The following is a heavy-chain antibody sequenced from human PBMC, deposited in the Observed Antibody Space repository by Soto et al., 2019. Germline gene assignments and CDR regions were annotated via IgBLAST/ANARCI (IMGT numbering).Heavy chain of an antibody. CDR3: ARGRSYCSSTSCYTGGDYSYGMDV. CDR2: INPNSGGT. CDR1: GYTFTGYY. V-gene: IGHV1-2*04. D-gene: IGHD2-2*02. J-gene: IGHJ6*02. Sequence: GASVKISCKASGYTFTGYYMHWVRQAPGQGLEWMGWINPNSGGTNYAQKFQGWVTMTRDTSISTAYMELSRLRSDDTAVYYCARGRSYCSSTSCYTGGDYSYGMDVWGEGTKVTVSS.